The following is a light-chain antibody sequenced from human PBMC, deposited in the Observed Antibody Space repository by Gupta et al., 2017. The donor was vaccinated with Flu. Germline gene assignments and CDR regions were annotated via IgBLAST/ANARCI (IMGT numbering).Light chain of an antibody. CDR2: AAS. J-gene: IGKJ2*01. V-gene: IGKV1-12*01. CDR3: QQANTFPYI. CDR1: QGINHW. Sequence: DIQLTQSPSSLSASVGDGVNITCRASQGINHWLAWYQQKPGKAPKLLIYAASTLQTGVPSRFSGVGSGADFTLTISSLRPEDFGTYYCQQANTFPYIFGQGTKLEIK.